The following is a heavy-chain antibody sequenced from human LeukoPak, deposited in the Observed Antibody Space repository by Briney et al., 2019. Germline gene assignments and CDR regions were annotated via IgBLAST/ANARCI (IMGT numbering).Heavy chain of an antibody. J-gene: IGHJ4*02. D-gene: IGHD4-17*01. Sequence: SVSLSCAASGCTFTSSARKWVRQARGQRLEWMGWIVVGSGNTNYAQKFQERATITRDMSTSTAYMELSSLRSEDTAVYYCAADTYGDLGIGYWGQGTLVTVSS. CDR2: IVVGSGNT. V-gene: IGHV1-58*02. CDR1: GCTFTSSA. CDR3: AADTYGDLGIGY.